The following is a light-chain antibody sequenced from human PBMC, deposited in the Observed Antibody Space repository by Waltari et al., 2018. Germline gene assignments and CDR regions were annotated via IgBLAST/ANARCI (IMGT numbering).Light chain of an antibody. CDR1: SSDVGNYNL. CDR2: DDN. Sequence: QSALTQPASVSGSPGQSITIPCPGTSSDVGNYNLVPWYQQYPGKAPKVMIYDDNRRPSGVSDRFSGSKSGNTVSLTISGVQAEDEADYYCCSYAGSYTWVFGGGTKLTVL. V-gene: IGLV2-23*01. CDR3: CSYAGSYTWV. J-gene: IGLJ3*02.